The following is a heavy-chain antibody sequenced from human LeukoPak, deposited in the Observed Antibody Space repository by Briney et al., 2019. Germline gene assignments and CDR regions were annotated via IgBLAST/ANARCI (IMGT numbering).Heavy chain of an antibody. Sequence: SETLSLTCAVYGGSFSGYYWSWIRQPPGKGLEWIGEINHSGSTNYNPSLKSRVTISVDTSKNQFSLKLSSVTAADTAVYYCARALLSGLNGYWGQGTLVTVSS. D-gene: IGHD3-10*01. J-gene: IGHJ4*02. CDR3: ARALLSGLNGY. CDR2: INHSGST. V-gene: IGHV4-34*01. CDR1: GGSFSGYY.